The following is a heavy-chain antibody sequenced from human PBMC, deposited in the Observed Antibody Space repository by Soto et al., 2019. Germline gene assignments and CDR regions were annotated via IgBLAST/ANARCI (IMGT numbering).Heavy chain of an antibody. Sequence: ASVKVSCKASGYTFTSYYMHWVRQAPGQGLEWMGIINPSGGSTSYAQKFQGGVTMTRDTSTSTVYMELSSLRSEDTAVYYCARETVSYSSSSVSSDYWGQGTLVTVSS. V-gene: IGHV1-46*01. D-gene: IGHD6-6*01. J-gene: IGHJ4*02. CDR1: GYTFTSYY. CDR2: INPSGGST. CDR3: ARETVSYSSSSVSSDY.